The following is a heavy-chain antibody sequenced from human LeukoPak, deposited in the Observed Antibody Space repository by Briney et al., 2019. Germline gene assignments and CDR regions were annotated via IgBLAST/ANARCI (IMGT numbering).Heavy chain of an antibody. Sequence: GGSLRLSCAASGFTFSSYWMHWVRQVPGKGLVWVSRTNSDGSSTSYADSVKGRFTISRDNAKNTLYLQMNSLRDEDTALYYCAKAGIGVVGYFDYWGQGTLVTVSS. CDR1: GFTFSSYW. D-gene: IGHD6-19*01. CDR2: TNSDGSST. CDR3: AKAGIGVVGYFDY. V-gene: IGHV3-74*01. J-gene: IGHJ4*02.